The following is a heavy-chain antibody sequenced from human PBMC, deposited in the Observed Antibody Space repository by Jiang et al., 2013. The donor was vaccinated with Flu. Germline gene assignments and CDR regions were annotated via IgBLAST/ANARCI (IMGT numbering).Heavy chain of an antibody. CDR3: ARLIYGGNPREYFQH. D-gene: IGHD4-23*01. J-gene: IGHJ1*01. V-gene: IGHV5-51*01. Sequence: YWIGWVRQMPGKGLEWMGIIYPGDSDTRYSPSFQGQVTISADKSISTAYLQWSSLKASDTAMYYCARLIYGGNPREYFQHWGQGTLVTVSS. CDR2: IYPGDSDT. CDR1: YW.